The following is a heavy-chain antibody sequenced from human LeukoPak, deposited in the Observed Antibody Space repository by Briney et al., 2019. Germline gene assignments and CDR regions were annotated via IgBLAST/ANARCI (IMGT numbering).Heavy chain of an antibody. CDR2: ISGSGGST. D-gene: IGHD3-22*01. CDR3: AKGLKYYYDSSPSPGMY. J-gene: IGHJ4*02. Sequence: GGSLRLSCAASGFTFSSYAMSWVRQAPGKGLVWVSAISGSGGSTYYADSVKGRFTISRDNSKNTLYLQMNSLRAEDTAVYYCAKGLKYYYDSSPSPGMYWGQGTLVTVSS. V-gene: IGHV3-23*01. CDR1: GFTFSSYA.